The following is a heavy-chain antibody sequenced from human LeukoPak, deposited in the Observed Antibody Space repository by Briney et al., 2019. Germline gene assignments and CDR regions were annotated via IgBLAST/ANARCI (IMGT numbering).Heavy chain of an antibody. CDR1: GYTFTSSD. Sequence: ASVKVPCKASGYTFTSSDINWVRQATGQGLEWMGWMNPNSGDTGYAQKFQGRVTMTRNTSISTAYMELSSLRSEDTGVYYCARGGAGTLEAVDWGQGTLVTVS. CDR3: ARGGAGTLEAVD. V-gene: IGHV1-8*01. CDR2: MNPNSGDT. D-gene: IGHD6-19*01. J-gene: IGHJ4*02.